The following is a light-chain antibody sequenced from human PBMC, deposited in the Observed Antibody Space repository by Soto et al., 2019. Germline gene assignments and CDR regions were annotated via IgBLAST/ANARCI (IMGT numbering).Light chain of an antibody. Sequence: DVVMTQSPPSLPVTLGQPASISCRSSQGLVHGDGNTYLNWFHQRPGQPPRRLVSKVSHRDSGVPDRFSGSWSGTNFTLKISGVEAEYVGVYYCMQGTHWPRTFGQGTKVEI. V-gene: IGKV2-30*02. J-gene: IGKJ4*01. CDR1: QGLVHGDGNTY. CDR2: KVS. CDR3: MQGTHWPRT.